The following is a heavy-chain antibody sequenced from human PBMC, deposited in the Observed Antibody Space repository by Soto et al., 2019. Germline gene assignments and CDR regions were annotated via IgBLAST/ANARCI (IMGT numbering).Heavy chain of an antibody. CDR1: GFTFSSYG. CDR2: IWYDGSNK. D-gene: IGHD2-15*01. J-gene: IGHJ2*01. Sequence: QVQLVESGGGVVQPGRSLRLSCAASGFTFSSYGMHWVRQAPGKGLEWVAVIWYDGSNKYYADSVKGRFTISRDNSKNTLYLQMNSLRAEDTAVYYCARPYCSGGSCYSGWYFDLWGRGTLVTVSS. V-gene: IGHV3-33*01. CDR3: ARPYCSGGSCYSGWYFDL.